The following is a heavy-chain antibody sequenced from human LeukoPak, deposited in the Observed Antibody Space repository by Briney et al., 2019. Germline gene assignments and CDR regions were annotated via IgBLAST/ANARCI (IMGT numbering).Heavy chain of an antibody. Sequence: GGSLRLSCAASGFTFSSYWTSWVRQAPGKGLEWVANIKQDGSEKYYVDSVKGRFTISRDNAKNSLYLQMNSLRAEDTAVYYCARDVSGDSSSWYWFDPWGQGTLVTVSS. D-gene: IGHD6-13*01. CDR2: IKQDGSEK. J-gene: IGHJ5*02. CDR3: ARDVSGDSSSWYWFDP. CDR1: GFTFSSYW. V-gene: IGHV3-7*03.